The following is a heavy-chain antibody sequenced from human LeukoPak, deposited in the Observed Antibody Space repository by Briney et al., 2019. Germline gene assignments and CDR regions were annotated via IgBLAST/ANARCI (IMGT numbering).Heavy chain of an antibody. CDR2: ISGSGGST. CDR1: GFTFSSYV. Sequence: PGGSLRLSCAASGFTFSSYVMSWVRQAPGKGLEWVSAISGSGGSTYYADSVKGRFTISRDNSKNTLYLQMNSLRAEDTAVYYCAKDWAHITMIVVVIGPYFDYWGQGTLVTVSS. J-gene: IGHJ4*02. D-gene: IGHD3-22*01. V-gene: IGHV3-23*01. CDR3: AKDWAHITMIVVVIGPYFDY.